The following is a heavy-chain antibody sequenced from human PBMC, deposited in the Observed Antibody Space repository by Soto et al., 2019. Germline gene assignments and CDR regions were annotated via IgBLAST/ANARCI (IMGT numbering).Heavy chain of an antibody. D-gene: IGHD2-2*02. J-gene: IGHJ6*02. CDR2: IIPIFGTA. Sequence: SVKVSCKASGGTFSSYAISWVRQAPGQGLEWMGGIIPIFGTANYAQKFQGRVTITADKSTSTAYMELSSLRSEDTAVYYCARGSIVVVPAAIAYYYYYGMDVWGQGTTVTVSS. V-gene: IGHV1-69*06. CDR3: ARGSIVVVPAAIAYYYYYGMDV. CDR1: GGTFSSYA.